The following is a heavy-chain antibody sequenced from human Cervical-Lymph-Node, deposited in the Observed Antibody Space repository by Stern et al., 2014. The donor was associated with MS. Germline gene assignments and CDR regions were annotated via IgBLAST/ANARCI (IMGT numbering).Heavy chain of an antibody. CDR2: ITNVGNT. CDR3: ARDTSSPERSDW. D-gene: IGHD1-1*01. Sequence: EVQLVESGGGVIQPGGSLRLSCTASGFTVSRDYMTWVRQAPGQGLEWVSLITNVGNTFYPDAVKGRFTISRDDSKNTVYLHMTSLRAEDTAMYYCARDTSSPERSDWWGQGTLVTVSS. J-gene: IGHJ4*02. V-gene: IGHV3-53*01. CDR1: GFTVSRDY.